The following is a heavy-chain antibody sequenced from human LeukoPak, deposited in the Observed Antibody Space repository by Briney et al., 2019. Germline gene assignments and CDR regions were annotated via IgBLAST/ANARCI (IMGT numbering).Heavy chain of an antibody. CDR3: AKDPSDLGGSGSYNYFDC. CDR1: GFTFSSYG. V-gene: IGHV3-30*18. Sequence: TGGSLRLSCAASGFTFSSYGMHWVRQAPGKGLEGVAVISYDGSNKYYADSVKGRCTIPRHNSKNPLYVQMKTLRAEDTAVYYCAKDPSDLGGSGSYNYFDCWGQGTLVTVSS. J-gene: IGHJ4*02. CDR2: ISYDGSNK. D-gene: IGHD3-10*01.